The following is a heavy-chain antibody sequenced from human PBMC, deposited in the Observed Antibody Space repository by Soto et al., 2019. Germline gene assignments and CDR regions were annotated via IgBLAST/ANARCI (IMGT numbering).Heavy chain of an antibody. J-gene: IGHJ4*02. CDR3: ARAWVVVTAPDY. Sequence: QVQLVQSGAEEKKPGASVKVSCKASGYTFTSYAMHWVRQAPGQRLEWMGWINAGNGNTKYSQKFPGRVTITRDTSASTAYMELRCLRSEDTAVYYCARAWVVVTAPDYWGQGPLVTVSS. CDR2: INAGNGNT. V-gene: IGHV1-3*05. D-gene: IGHD2-21*02. CDR1: GYTFTSYA.